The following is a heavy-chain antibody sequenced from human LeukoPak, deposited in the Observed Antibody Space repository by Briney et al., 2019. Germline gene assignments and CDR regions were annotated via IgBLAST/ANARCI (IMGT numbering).Heavy chain of an antibody. CDR3: ARDGGSGWYNY. D-gene: IGHD6-19*01. Sequence: PSETLSLTCTVSGGSISSYYWSWIRQPPGKGLEWIGYIYYSGSTNYNPSLKSRVTMSVDTSKNQFSLRLSSVTAADTAVYYCARDGGSGWYNYWGQGALVTVSS. J-gene: IGHJ4*02. CDR1: GGSISSYY. CDR2: IYYSGST. V-gene: IGHV4-59*12.